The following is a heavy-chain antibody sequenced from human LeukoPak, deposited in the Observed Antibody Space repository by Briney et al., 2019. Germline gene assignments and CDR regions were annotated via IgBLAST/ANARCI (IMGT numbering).Heavy chain of an antibody. CDR3: ARSRGTMVRGVLHGMDV. CDR1: GFTFSIYD. Sequence: GGSLRLSFAASGFTFSIYDVRWVRQATGKGLEWVSAIGTAGDTYYPGSVKGRFTISRENAKNSLYLQMNSLRAGDTAVYYCARSRGTMVRGVLHGMDVWGQGTRSPSP. V-gene: IGHV3-13*01. J-gene: IGHJ6*02. D-gene: IGHD3-10*01. CDR2: IGTAGDT.